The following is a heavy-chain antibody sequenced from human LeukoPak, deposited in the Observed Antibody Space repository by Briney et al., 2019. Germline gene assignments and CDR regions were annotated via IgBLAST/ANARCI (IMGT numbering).Heavy chain of an antibody. V-gene: IGHV3-30*18. J-gene: IGHJ3*02. Sequence: GRSLRLSCVASGFTFSSYGMHWVRQAPGKGLEGVAVISNDGSNKYYADSVKGRFTISRDNSKNTLYLQMNSLRAEDTAVYYCAKGRGAFDIWGQGTMVTVSS. D-gene: IGHD3-10*01. CDR3: AKGRGAFDI. CDR2: ISNDGSNK. CDR1: GFTFSSYG.